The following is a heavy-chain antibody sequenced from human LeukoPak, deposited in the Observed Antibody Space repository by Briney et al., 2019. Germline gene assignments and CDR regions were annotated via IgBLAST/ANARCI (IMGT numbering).Heavy chain of an antibody. J-gene: IGHJ4*02. D-gene: IGHD3-10*01. CDR3: GVWGSGSSDY. Sequence: SETLSLTCTVSGGSISSSSYYWGWIRQPPGKGLEWSGSIYYSGSTYYNPSLKSRVTISVDTSKNQFSLKLSSVTAADTAVYYCGVWGSGSSDYWGQGTLVTVSS. CDR2: IYYSGST. CDR1: GGSISSSSYY. V-gene: IGHV4-39*01.